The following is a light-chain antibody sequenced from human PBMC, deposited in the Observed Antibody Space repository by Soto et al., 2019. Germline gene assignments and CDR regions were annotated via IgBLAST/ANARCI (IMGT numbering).Light chain of an antibody. V-gene: IGKV3D-20*02. J-gene: IGKJ5*01. CDR2: DST. CDR3: QQRNVWPPIT. CDR1: QNVSSSY. Sequence: EIVLTQSPGTLSLSPGERATLSCMASQNVSSSYLAWYQQKPGKPPRLVIYDSTLRANGVPDRFGGSRSGAEFTLTINSLEPEDFAVYYCQQRNVWPPITFGQGTRLEIK.